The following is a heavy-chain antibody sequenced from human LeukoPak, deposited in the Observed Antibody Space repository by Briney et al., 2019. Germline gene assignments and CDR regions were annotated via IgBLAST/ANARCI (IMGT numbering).Heavy chain of an antibody. D-gene: IGHD6-19*01. CDR3: ARRPYSSGWYVGYNWFDP. Sequence: ASVKVSCKASGYTFTGYYMHWVRQAPGQGLEWMGWINPNSGGTNYAQKFQGRVAMTRDTSISTAYMELSRLRSDDTAVYYCARRPYSSGWYVGYNWFDPWGQGTLVTVSS. J-gene: IGHJ5*02. CDR1: GYTFTGYY. CDR2: INPNSGGT. V-gene: IGHV1-2*02.